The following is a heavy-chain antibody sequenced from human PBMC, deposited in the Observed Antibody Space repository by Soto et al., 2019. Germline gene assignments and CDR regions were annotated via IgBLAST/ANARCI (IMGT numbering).Heavy chain of an antibody. D-gene: IGHD6-13*01. CDR2: IYYSGST. V-gene: IGHV4-30-4*01. CDR3: ARVSSSWYWFDP. J-gene: IGHJ5*02. Sequence: TSETLSLTCTVSGGSISSGDYYWSWIRQPPGKGLEWIGYIYYSGSTYYNPSLKSRVTISVDTSKNQFSLKLSSVTAADTAVYYCARVSSSWYWFDPWGQGTLVTVSS. CDR1: GGSISSGDYY.